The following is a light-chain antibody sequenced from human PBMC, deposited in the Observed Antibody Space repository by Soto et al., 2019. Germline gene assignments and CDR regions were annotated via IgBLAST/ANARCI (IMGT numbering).Light chain of an antibody. Sequence: QSVLTQPASVSGCPGESIRISCTGASSDVGGYNYVSWYQQHPGKAPKLMIYEVSNRPSGVSNRFPGSKSGNTASLTISGLQAEDEADYYCSSYTSSSTLVFGTGTKVTV. J-gene: IGLJ1*01. V-gene: IGLV2-14*01. CDR1: SSDVGGYNY. CDR2: EVS. CDR3: SSYTSSSTLV.